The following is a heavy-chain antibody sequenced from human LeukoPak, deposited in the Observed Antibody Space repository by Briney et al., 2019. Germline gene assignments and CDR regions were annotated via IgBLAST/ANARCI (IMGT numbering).Heavy chain of an antibody. CDR3: ARGDDFWGSPADY. CDR1: GFTFSSYG. J-gene: IGHJ4*02. Sequence: GGSLRLSCAASGFTFSSYGMHWVRQAPGKGLEWVAFIRYDGSNKYYVDSVKGRFTISRDNAKNSLYLQMNSLRAEDTAVYYCARGDDFWGSPADYWGQGTLVTVSS. D-gene: IGHD3-3*01. V-gene: IGHV3-30*02. CDR2: IRYDGSNK.